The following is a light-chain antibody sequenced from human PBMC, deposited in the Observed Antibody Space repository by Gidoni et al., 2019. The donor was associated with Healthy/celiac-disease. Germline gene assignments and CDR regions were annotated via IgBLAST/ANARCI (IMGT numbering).Light chain of an antibody. V-gene: IGKV3-20*01. J-gene: IGKJ3*01. CDR3: QRYGSSPPFT. CDR2: GTS. CDR1: QSVSSSY. Sequence: EIVLTQSPGTLSLSPGERATLSCRASQSVSSSYLAWYQQKPGQPPRLLIYGTSSRATGIPDRFSGSGSGTDFTLTISRLEPEDFAVYYCQRYGSSPPFTFGPGTKVDIK.